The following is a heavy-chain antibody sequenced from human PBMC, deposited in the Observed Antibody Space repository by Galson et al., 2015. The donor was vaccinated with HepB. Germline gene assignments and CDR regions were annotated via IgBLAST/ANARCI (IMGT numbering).Heavy chain of an antibody. D-gene: IGHD2-15*01. CDR3: ARVGGYCSGGSCYTIDY. CDR1: GYTFTSYY. CDR2: INPSGGST. V-gene: IGHV1-46*04. J-gene: IGHJ4*02. Sequence: SCKASGYTFTSYYMHWVRQAPGQGLEWMGIINPSGGSTSYAQKLQGRVTMTRDTSTSTVYMELSSLRSEDTAVYYCARVGGYCSGGSCYTIDYWGQGTLVTVSS.